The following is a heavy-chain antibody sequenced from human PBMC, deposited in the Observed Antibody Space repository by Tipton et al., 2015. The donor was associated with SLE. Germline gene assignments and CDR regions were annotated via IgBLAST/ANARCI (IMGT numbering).Heavy chain of an antibody. CDR3: ARVLWGMDV. CDR2: IYYSGST. Sequence: TLSLTCTVSGGSISSHYWSWIRQPPGKGLEWIGYIYYSGSTNYNPSLKSRVTISVDRSKNQFSLKLSSVTAADTAVYYCARVLWGMDVWGKGTTVTVSS. D-gene: IGHD3-10*01. V-gene: IGHV4-59*11. CDR1: GGSISSHY. J-gene: IGHJ6*03.